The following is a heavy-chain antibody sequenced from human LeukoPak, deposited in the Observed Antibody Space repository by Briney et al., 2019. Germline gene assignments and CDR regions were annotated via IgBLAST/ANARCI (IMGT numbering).Heavy chain of an antibody. CDR2: IYYSGST. CDR3: ARVPPARFYYYMDV. D-gene: IGHD3-3*01. J-gene: IGHJ6*03. V-gene: IGHV4-59*11. Sequence: SEPLSLACTVSGVPISSHYWNWMRQPPEKALEWIGYIYYSGSTNYNPSLKSRVTISVDTSKNQFSLKLSSVTAADTAVYYCARVPPARFYYYMDVWGKGTTVTVSS. CDR1: GVPISSHY.